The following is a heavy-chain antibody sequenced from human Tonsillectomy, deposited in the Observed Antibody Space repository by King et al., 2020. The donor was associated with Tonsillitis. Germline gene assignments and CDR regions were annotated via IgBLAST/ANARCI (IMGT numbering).Heavy chain of an antibody. CDR3: ARDEAILERFDY. D-gene: IGHD1-1*01. V-gene: IGHV3-21*01. CDR2: ISGSSSYI. J-gene: IGHJ4*02. Sequence: VQLVESGGGLVKPGGSLRLSCAASGVTFSSYSMNWVRQAPGKGLEWVSSISGSSSYIYYADSGKGRFTNSRDNAKNSRYLQMNSLRAEDTAVYYCARDEAILERFDYWGQGTLVTVSS. CDR1: GVTFSSYS.